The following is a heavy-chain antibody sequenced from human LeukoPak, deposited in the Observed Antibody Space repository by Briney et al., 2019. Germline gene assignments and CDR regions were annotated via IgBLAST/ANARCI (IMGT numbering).Heavy chain of an antibody. CDR3: ARAHALEDYYDSSGYYRGFDL. J-gene: IGHJ2*01. D-gene: IGHD3-22*01. Sequence: SVKVSCKASGGTFSSYAISWVRQAPGQGLEWMGGIIPIFGTANYAQKFQGRVTITADESTGTAYMELSSLRSEDTAVYYCARAHALEDYYDSSGYYRGFDLWGRGTLVTVSS. V-gene: IGHV1-69*13. CDR1: GGTFSSYA. CDR2: IIPIFGTA.